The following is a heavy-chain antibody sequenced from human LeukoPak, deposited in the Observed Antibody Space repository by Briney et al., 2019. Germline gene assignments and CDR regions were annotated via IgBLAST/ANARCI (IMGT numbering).Heavy chain of an antibody. CDR3: AGSLMVRGVIIYYYALDV. CDR1: GGSISSGDYY. CDR2: IYYSGST. V-gene: IGHV4-30-4*01. D-gene: IGHD3-10*01. J-gene: IGHJ6*02. Sequence: SQTLSLTCTVSGGSISSGDYYWSWIRQPPGKGLEWIGYIYYSGSTYYNPSLKSRVTISVDTSKNRFSLKLSSVTAADTAVYYCAGSLMVRGVIIYYYALDVWGQGTTVTVSS.